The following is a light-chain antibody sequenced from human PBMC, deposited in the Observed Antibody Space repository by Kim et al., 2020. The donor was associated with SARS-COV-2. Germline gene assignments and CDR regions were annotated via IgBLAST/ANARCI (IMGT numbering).Light chain of an antibody. Sequence: ASVGDRVTITCRASQNIGSWLAWYQQRPGKATTLLVSDASTLKSGVPSRFSGSGSGTEFTLTISSLQPDDFATYFCQHYDSYSWTFGQGTKVDIK. CDR3: QHYDSYSWT. CDR2: DAS. J-gene: IGKJ1*01. CDR1: QNIGSW. V-gene: IGKV1-5*01.